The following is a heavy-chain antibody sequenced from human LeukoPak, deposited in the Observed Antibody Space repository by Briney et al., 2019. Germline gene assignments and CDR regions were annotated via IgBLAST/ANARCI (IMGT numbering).Heavy chain of an antibody. D-gene: IGHD6-13*01. Sequence: SETLSLTCAVYGGSFSGYYWSWIRQPAGKGLEWIGRIYTSGSTNYNPSPKSRVTMSVDTSKNQFSLKLSSVTAADTAVYYCARGVEQQLANWFDPWGQGTLVTVSS. J-gene: IGHJ5*02. CDR1: GGSFSGYY. CDR3: ARGVEQQLANWFDP. CDR2: IYTSGST. V-gene: IGHV4-59*10.